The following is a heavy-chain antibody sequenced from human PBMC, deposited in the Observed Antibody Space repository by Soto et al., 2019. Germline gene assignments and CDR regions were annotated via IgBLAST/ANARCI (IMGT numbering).Heavy chain of an antibody. D-gene: IGHD6-13*01. CDR1: GASINDFY. CDR2: MYYSETT. J-gene: IGHJ5*02. CDR3: ARANSSTWYKLEDKGFDP. V-gene: IGHV4-59*01. Sequence: PSETLTLTCTVSGASINDFYRSWIRQTPGKGLEWVGFMYYSETTKYNPSLKGRVNMSLDTSKNQVSLHLKSVTAADTAVYYCARANSSTWYKLEDKGFDPWGKGT.